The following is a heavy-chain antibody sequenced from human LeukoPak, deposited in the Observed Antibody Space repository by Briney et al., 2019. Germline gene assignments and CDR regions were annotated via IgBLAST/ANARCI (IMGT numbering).Heavy chain of an antibody. J-gene: IGHJ5*02. CDR3: ARDVKGFDP. CDR2: ISPYNGNT. V-gene: IGHV1-18*01. CDR1: GYTFTISG. Sequence: ASVKVSSKASGYTFTISGITWVRQAPGQGLEYMGWISPYNGNTNYVQKFQGRGTMTTDTSTSTAYMELRSLRSDDTAIYYCARDVKGFDPWGQGTLVTVSS.